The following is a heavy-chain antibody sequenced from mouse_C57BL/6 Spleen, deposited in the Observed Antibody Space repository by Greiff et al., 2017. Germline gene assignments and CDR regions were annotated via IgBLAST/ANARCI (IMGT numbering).Heavy chain of an antibody. V-gene: IGHV1-20*01. CDR1: GYSFTGYF. CDR3: ARSLLSLRGGAY. Sequence: VQLQQSGPELVKPGDSVKISCKASGYSFTGYFMNWVMQSHGKSLEWIGRINPYNGDTFYNQKFKGKATLTVDKSSSTANMELRSLTSEDSAVYYCARSLLSLRGGAYWGQGTLVTVSA. CDR2: INPYNGDT. D-gene: IGHD1-1*01. J-gene: IGHJ3*01.